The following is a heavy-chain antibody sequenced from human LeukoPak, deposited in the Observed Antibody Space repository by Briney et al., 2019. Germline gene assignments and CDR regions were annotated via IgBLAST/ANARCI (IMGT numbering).Heavy chain of an antibody. D-gene: IGHD3-22*01. CDR1: GGSVSSGSCF. V-gene: IGHV4-61*01. CDR2: IHYSGRT. J-gene: IGHJ4*02. CDR3: ARPYDSSGYFPFDS. Sequence: SSETLSLTCTVSGGSVSSGSCFWSWIRQPPGKGLEWIGYIHYSGRTNYNPYLESRVTISADTSKNQFSLKLSSVTAADTAVYYCARPYDSSGYFPFDSWGQGTLVTVSS.